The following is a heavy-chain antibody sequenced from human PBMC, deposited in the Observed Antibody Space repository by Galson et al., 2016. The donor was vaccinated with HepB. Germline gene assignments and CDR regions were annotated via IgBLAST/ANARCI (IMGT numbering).Heavy chain of an antibody. Sequence: SETLSLTCTVSGSSIRTGYYWGWIRQSAGKGLEWIGSIYHSGTNYYKVSFKSRVTISVDTSKNQFSLKLRSVTAADTAVYYSARDSETAAGYYNGVDVWGQGTTVTVSS. CDR1: GSSIRTGYY. D-gene: IGHD6-13*01. CDR3: ARDSETAAGYYNGVDV. CDR2: IYHSGTN. V-gene: IGHV4-38-2*02. J-gene: IGHJ6*02.